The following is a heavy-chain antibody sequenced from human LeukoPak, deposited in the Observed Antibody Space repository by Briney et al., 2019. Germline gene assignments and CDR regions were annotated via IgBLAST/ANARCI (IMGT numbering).Heavy chain of an antibody. CDR2: IYYSGST. CDR1: GGSISSYY. V-gene: IGHV4-59*01. J-gene: IGHJ5*02. D-gene: IGHD3-22*01. Sequence: SETLSLTCTVSGGSISSYYWSWIRQPPGKGLEWIGYIYYSGSTNYNPSLKSRVTISVDTSKNQFSLKLSSVTAADTAVYYCASHYCDTWFDPWGQGTLVTVSS. CDR3: ASHYCDTWFDP.